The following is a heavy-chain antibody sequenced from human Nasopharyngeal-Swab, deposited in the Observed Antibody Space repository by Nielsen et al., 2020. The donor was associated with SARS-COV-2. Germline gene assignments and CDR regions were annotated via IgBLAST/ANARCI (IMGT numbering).Heavy chain of an antibody. V-gene: IGHV4-30-4*01. CDR3: AREGNCSGGSCYSYFDY. Sequence: WIRQPPGKGLEWIGYIYYSGSTYYNPSLKSQVTISVDTSKNQFSLKLSSVTAADTAVYYCAREGNCSGGSCYSYFDYWGQGTLVTVSS. CDR2: IYYSGST. D-gene: IGHD2-15*01. J-gene: IGHJ4*02.